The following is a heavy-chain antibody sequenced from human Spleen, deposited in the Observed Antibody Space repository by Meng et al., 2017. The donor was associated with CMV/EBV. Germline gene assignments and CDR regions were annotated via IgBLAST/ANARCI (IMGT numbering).Heavy chain of an antibody. CDR2: IYYSGRL. V-gene: IGHV4-39*01. Sequence: SGGSSRSSSYYWGWIRQPPGKGLEWIGTIYYSGRLSYNPSLRSRVAISGDASKNQFSLKLTSVTAADTAVYYCARHSPDYGDYVFAFWGQGTLVTVSS. CDR3: ARHSPDYGDYVFAF. D-gene: IGHD4-17*01. CDR1: GGSSRSSSYY. J-gene: IGHJ4*02.